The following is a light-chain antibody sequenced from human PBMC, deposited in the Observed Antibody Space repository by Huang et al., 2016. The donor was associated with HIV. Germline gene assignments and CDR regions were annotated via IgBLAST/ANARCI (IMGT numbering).Light chain of an antibody. V-gene: IGKV1-39*01. CDR2: AAS. Sequence: DIQMTQSPSSLSASVGDRVIITCRASQSISRYLNWYQQQPGKAPNLLIYAASSLQSGVPSRFSGSGSGTDFTLTIRSLQPEDFATYYCQQSYSNTFTFGAGTKVDVK. CDR1: QSISRY. CDR3: QQSYSNTFT. J-gene: IGKJ3*01.